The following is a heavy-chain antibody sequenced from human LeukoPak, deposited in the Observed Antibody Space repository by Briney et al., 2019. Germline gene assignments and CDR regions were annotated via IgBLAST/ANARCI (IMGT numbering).Heavy chain of an antibody. CDR3: AKDPYDSSGYYWFDP. V-gene: IGHV3-30*02. J-gene: IGHJ5*02. CDR1: GFTFSSYG. Sequence: PGGSLRLSCAASGFTFSSYGMHWVRQAPGKGLEWVAVIWYDGSNKYYADSVKGRFTISRDNSKNTLYLQMNSLRAEDTAVYYCAKDPYDSSGYYWFDPWGQGTLVTVSS. D-gene: IGHD3-22*01. CDR2: IWYDGSNK.